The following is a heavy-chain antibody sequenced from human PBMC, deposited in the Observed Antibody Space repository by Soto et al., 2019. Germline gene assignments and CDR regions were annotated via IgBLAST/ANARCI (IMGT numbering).Heavy chain of an antibody. V-gene: IGHV3-66*01. Sequence: EAQLVESGGDLVQPGGSLRLSCAASGFTVINNYMSWVRQAPGKGLEWVSLIYSGGSTYYADSVKGRFTISRDSSKNTLYLQMNSLRAEDTAMYYCAAYSHKGYWGQGTLVTVPS. CDR1: GFTVINNY. D-gene: IGHD3-16*01. J-gene: IGHJ4*02. CDR3: AAYSHKGY. CDR2: IYSGGST.